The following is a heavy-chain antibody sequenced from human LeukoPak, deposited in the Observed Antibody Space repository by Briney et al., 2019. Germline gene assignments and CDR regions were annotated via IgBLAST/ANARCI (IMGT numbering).Heavy chain of an antibody. CDR1: GFTFSRCD. Sequence: PGGSLRLSCAASGFTFSRCDMHWVRQAPGKGLEWVAFVLYDGSLKYYADSVRGRVTISRDDSKNTLYLQMNSLRAEDTAVYYCAKRSMVRGVQFDAFDLWGQGTIVTVSS. CDR2: VLYDGSLK. J-gene: IGHJ3*01. CDR3: AKRSMVRGVQFDAFDL. D-gene: IGHD3-10*01. V-gene: IGHV3-30*02.